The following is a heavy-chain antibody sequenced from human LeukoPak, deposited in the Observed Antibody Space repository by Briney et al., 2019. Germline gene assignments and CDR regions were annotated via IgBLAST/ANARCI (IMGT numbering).Heavy chain of an antibody. CDR1: GGSSSGYY. V-gene: IGHV4-34*01. CDR2: INHSGST. CDR3: ARGKGSGYVHWFDP. J-gene: IGHJ5*02. Sequence: SETLSLTCAVSGGSSSGYYWSWIRQPPGKGLEWIGEINHSGSTNYNPSLTSRVTISVDTSKNQFSLKLSSVTAADTAVYYCARGKGSGYVHWFDPWGQGTLVTVSS. D-gene: IGHD5-12*01.